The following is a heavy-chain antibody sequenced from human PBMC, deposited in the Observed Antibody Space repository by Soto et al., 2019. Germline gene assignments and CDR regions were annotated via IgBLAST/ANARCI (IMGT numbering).Heavy chain of an antibody. CDR3: ARVPVY. Sequence: SETLSLTCSVSGDSVSSYNYYWSWIRQSPGKGLEWIGYIYSSGSTNYNPSLKSRVTISVDTSKNQFSLKLSSVTAADTAVYYCARVPVYWGQGILVTVSS. CDR2: IYSSGST. J-gene: IGHJ4*02. CDR1: GDSVSSYNYY. V-gene: IGHV4-61*01. D-gene: IGHD2-2*01.